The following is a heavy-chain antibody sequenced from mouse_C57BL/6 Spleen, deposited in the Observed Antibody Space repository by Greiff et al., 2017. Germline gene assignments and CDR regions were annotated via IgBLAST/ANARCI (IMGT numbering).Heavy chain of an antibody. CDR1: GYAFSSYW. J-gene: IGHJ2*01. CDR2: IYPGDGDT. Sequence: QVHVKQSGAELVKPGASVKISCKASGYAFSSYWMNWVKQRPGKGLEWIGQIYPGDGDTNYNGKFKGKATLTADKSSSTAYMQLSSLTSEGSAVYVCARPYGSSLYYFDYWGQGTTLTVSS. D-gene: IGHD1-1*01. V-gene: IGHV1-80*01. CDR3: ARPYGSSLYYFDY.